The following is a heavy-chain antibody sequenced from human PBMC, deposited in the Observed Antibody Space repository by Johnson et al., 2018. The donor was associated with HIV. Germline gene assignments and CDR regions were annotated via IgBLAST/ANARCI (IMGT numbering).Heavy chain of an antibody. V-gene: IGHV3-7*01. CDR1: GFTFSSYW. D-gene: IGHD1-26*01. J-gene: IGHJ3*02. CDR2: IKQDGSEK. CDR3: AKESKWESRTPHDFDI. Sequence: VQLVESGGGLVQPGGSLRLSCAASGFTFSSYWMSWVRQAPGKGLEWVANIKQDGSEKYYVDSVKGRFTISRYNSKNTLYLQMKSLRAEDTAVYYCAKESKWESRTPHDFDIWGQGTMVTVSS.